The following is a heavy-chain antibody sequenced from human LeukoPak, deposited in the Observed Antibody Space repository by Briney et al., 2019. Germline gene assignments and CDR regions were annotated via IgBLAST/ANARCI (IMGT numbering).Heavy chain of an antibody. D-gene: IGHD6-6*01. J-gene: IGHJ4*02. V-gene: IGHV4-31*03. Sequence: SETLSLTCTVSGGSISSGGYYWSWIRQHPGKGLEWIGYIYYSGSTYYNPSLKSRVTISVDTSKNQFSLKLSSVTAADTAVYYCARHRRSSSTQYYFDYWGQGTLVTVSS. CDR2: IYYSGST. CDR3: ARHRRSSSTQYYFDY. CDR1: GGSISSGGYY.